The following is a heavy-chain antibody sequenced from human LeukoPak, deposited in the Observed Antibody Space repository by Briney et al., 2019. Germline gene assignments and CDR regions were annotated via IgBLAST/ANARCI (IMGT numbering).Heavy chain of an antibody. Sequence: GASVKVSCKASGYTFTGYYMHWVRQAPGQGLEWMGWINPNSGGTNYAQKFQGRVTMTRDTSISTAYMELSRLRSDDTAVYYCARTGMATKMLFDYWGQGTLVTVSS. CDR1: GYTFTGYY. V-gene: IGHV1-2*02. CDR3: ARTGMATKMLFDY. J-gene: IGHJ4*02. CDR2: INPNSGGT. D-gene: IGHD5-24*01.